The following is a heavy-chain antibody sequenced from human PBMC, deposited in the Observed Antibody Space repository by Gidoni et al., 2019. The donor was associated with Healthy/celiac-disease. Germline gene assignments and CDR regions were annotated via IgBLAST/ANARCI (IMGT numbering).Heavy chain of an antibody. CDR3: AKGRYDFWSGYRFDY. CDR1: GFTFTSYA. D-gene: IGHD3-3*01. J-gene: IGHJ4*02. V-gene: IGHV3-23*01. CDR2: ISGSGGST. Sequence: EVQLLESGGGFVQPGGSLSLSCAASGFTFTSYAMSWVRQAPGKGLAWVSAISGSGGSTYYADYVKGRLTISRDNSKNTLYLQMNSLRAEDTAVYYCAKGRYDFWSGYRFDYWGQGTLVTVSS.